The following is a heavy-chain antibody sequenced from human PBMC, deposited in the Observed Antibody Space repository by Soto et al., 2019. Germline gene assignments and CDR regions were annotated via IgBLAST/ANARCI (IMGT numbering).Heavy chain of an antibody. CDR3: VKSFGKTYYDFWSGYLDGMDV. D-gene: IGHD3-3*01. Sequence: GGSLRLSCSASVFTFSCYAMHWVRQAPGKGLEYVSAISSNGGSTYYADSVKGRFTISRDNSKNTLYLQMSSLRAEDTAVYYCVKSFGKTYYDFWSGYLDGMDVWGQGTTVTVSS. V-gene: IGHV3-64D*08. CDR2: ISSNGGST. CDR1: VFTFSCYA. J-gene: IGHJ6*02.